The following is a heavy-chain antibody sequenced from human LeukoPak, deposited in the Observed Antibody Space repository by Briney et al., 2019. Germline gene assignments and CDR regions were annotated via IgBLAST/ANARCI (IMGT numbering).Heavy chain of an antibody. CDR3: AREVVVTARTEYYFDY. Sequence: ASVKVSCKASGYTFTSYYMHWVRQAPGQGLEWMGIINPSGGSTSYAQKFQGRVTMTRDTSTSTVYMELSSLRSEDTAVYYCAREVVVTARTEYYFDYWGQGTLVTVSS. CDR1: GYTFTSYY. J-gene: IGHJ4*02. V-gene: IGHV1-46*01. D-gene: IGHD2-21*02. CDR2: INPSGGST.